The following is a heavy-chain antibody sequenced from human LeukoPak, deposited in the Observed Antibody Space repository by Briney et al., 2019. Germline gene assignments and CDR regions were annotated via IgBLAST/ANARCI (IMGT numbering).Heavy chain of an antibody. D-gene: IGHD4-17*01. J-gene: IGHJ4*02. Sequence: EASVKVSCKASGYTFTSYYMHWVRQAPGQGLEWMGIINPSGGSTSYAQKFQGRVTMTRDTSTSTVYMELSSLRSEDTAVYYCARRVLPGDSTYYFDYWGQGTLVTVSS. CDR2: INPSGGST. V-gene: IGHV1-46*01. CDR1: GYTFTSYY. CDR3: ARRVLPGDSTYYFDY.